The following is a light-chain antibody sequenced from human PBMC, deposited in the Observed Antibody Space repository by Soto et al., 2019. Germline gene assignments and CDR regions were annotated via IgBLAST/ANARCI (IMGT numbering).Light chain of an antibody. V-gene: IGKV3-15*01. CDR3: QQYNKWPPLT. J-gene: IGKJ4*01. Sequence: DIVLTQSPATLSLSPGERATLSCRSSQSVSSNLAWYQQKPGQAPRLLIYGASTRATGIPARFSGSGSGTEFTLTISSLQSEDFAVYYCQQYNKWPPLTFGGGTKVDIK. CDR2: GAS. CDR1: QSVSSN.